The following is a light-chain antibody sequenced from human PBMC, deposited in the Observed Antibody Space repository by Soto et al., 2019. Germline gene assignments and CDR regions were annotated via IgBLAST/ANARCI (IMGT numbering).Light chain of an antibody. Sequence: AIQLTQTHSSLSASVGDRFAISCRSSRDIRNVLAWYQHAPGKAPKLLIYGASILHSGVPSRFSGSGSGTDFTLTISSLLPEDFATYYCQQYNSCSFGQGTKVDIK. CDR3: QQYNSCS. V-gene: IGKV1-6*01. CDR2: GAS. J-gene: IGKJ1*01. CDR1: RDIRNV.